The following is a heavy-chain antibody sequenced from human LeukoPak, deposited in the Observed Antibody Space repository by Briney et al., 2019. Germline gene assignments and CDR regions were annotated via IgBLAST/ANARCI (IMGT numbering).Heavy chain of an antibody. CDR1: GFTFSSYD. Sequence: GGSLRLSCAASGFTFSSYDMHWVRQATGKGLEWVSAIGTAGDTYYPGSVKGRFTISRENAKNSLYLQMNSLRAGDTAVYYCARVRGLYGMDVWGQGTTVTVSS. CDR2: IGTAGDT. V-gene: IGHV3-13*01. D-gene: IGHD6-25*01. J-gene: IGHJ6*02. CDR3: ARVRGLYGMDV.